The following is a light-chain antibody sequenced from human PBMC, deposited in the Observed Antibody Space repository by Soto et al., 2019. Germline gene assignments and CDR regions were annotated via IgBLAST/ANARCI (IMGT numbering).Light chain of an antibody. J-gene: IGKJ1*01. CDR1: QSINRW. V-gene: IGKV1-5*01. Sequence: IQMTQSPSTLSASVGDRVTITCRASQSINRWVAWYQQKPGKAPKTLIYDASSLESGVPSRFSGSGSGTEFTLTISSLQPDDFATYYCQQYHIYSRTFGQGTKV. CDR3: QQYHIYSRT. CDR2: DAS.